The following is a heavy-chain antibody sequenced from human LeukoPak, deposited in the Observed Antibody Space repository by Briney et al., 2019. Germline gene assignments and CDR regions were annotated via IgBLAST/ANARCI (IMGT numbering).Heavy chain of an antibody. Sequence: ASVKVSYKVSGYTLTELSMHWVRQAPGKGLGWMGGFDPEDGETIYAQKFQGRVTMAEDTSTDTAYMELSSLRSEDTALYYCATVIKFWPLLYFQHWGQGTLVTVSS. CDR1: GYTLTELS. CDR2: FDPEDGET. D-gene: IGHD3-16*02. CDR3: ATVIKFWPLLYFQH. J-gene: IGHJ1*01. V-gene: IGHV1-24*01.